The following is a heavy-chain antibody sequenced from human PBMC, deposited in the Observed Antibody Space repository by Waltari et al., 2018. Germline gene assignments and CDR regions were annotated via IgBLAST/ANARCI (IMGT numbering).Heavy chain of an antibody. CDR2: IYHSGST. Sequence: QVQLQESGPGLVKPSETLSLTCAVSGYSISSGYYWGWIRQPPGTGLEWIGSIYHSGSTYYNPSLKSRVTISVDTSKNQFSLKLSSVTAADTAVYYCARGPANPFKGYDSPPPPPDYWGQGTLVTVSS. CDR3: ARGPANPFKGYDSPPPPPDY. J-gene: IGHJ4*02. CDR1: GYSISSGYY. V-gene: IGHV4-38-2*01. D-gene: IGHD3-22*01.